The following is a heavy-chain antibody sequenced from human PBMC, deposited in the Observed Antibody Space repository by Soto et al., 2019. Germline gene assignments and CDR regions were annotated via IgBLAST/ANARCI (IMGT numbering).Heavy chain of an antibody. CDR3: ARGARRRDASPNWFDP. V-gene: IGHV3-33*01. CDR2: IWYDGSNK. Sequence: QVQLVESGGGVVQPGRSLRLSCAASGFTFSSYGMHWVRQAPCKGLEWVAVIWYDGSNKYYADSVKGRFTISRDNSKNTQYLQMNSLRAEDTAVYYCARGARRRDASPNWFDPWGQGTLVTVSS. CDR1: GFTFSSYG. J-gene: IGHJ5*02. D-gene: IGHD1-26*01.